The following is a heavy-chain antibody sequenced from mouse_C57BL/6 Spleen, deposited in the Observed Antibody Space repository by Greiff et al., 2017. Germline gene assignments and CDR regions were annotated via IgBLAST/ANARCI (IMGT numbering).Heavy chain of an antibody. CDR3: ARSGYYGSSHYYAMDY. D-gene: IGHD1-1*01. CDR2: IYPGDGDT. Sequence: VQLQQSGPELVKPGASVKISCKASGYEFSSSWMNWVKQRPGKGLEWIGRIYPGDGDTKYNGKFKGKATLTADKSSSTAYMQLSSLTSVYSAVYFCARSGYYGSSHYYAMDYWGQGTSVTVSS. V-gene: IGHV1-82*01. CDR1: GYEFSSSW. J-gene: IGHJ4*01.